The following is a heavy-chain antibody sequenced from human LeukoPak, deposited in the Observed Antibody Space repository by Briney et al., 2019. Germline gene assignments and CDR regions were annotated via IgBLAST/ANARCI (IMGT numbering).Heavy chain of an antibody. V-gene: IGHV3-7*01. CDR1: GFIFSSYS. CDR2: IKQDGSEK. J-gene: IGHJ5*02. CDR3: ARFGSSWYLSHNWFDP. Sequence: PGGSLRLSCAASGFIFSSYSMNWVRQAPGKGLEWVANIKQDGSEKYYVDSVKGRFTISRDNAKNSLYLQMNSLRAEDTAVYYCARFGSSWYLSHNWFDPWGQGTLVTVSS. D-gene: IGHD6-13*01.